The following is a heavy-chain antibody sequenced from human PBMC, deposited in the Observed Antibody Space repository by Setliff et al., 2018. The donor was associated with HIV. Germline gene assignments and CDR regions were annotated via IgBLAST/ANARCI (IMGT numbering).Heavy chain of an antibody. J-gene: IGHJ4*02. CDR1: GDSVSSASYY. D-gene: IGHD2-21*02. Sequence: PSETLSLTCTVSGDSVSSASYYWSWIRQPPGKGLEWIGYISDSGNTKYNPSLKSRVTVSVNTSKNQFSLKVTSVTAADTAAYYCATATAYGQFDFWGQGTLVTVSS. CDR3: ATATAYGQFDF. V-gene: IGHV4-61*01. CDR2: ISDSGNT.